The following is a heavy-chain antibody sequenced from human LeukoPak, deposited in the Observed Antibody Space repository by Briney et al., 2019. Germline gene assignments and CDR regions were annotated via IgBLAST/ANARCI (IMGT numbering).Heavy chain of an antibody. Sequence: GGSLRLSCAASGFTFSNAWMNWVRQAPGKGLEWVGRIKRKTEAETTDYAAPVKGRLIISRDDSKNTLYLQMSSLKTEDTAVYYCTTGLLWFGELSYYWGQGTLVTVSS. J-gene: IGHJ4*02. D-gene: IGHD3-10*01. V-gene: IGHV3-15*01. CDR3: TTGLLWFGELSYY. CDR2: IKRKTEAETT. CDR1: GFTFSNAW.